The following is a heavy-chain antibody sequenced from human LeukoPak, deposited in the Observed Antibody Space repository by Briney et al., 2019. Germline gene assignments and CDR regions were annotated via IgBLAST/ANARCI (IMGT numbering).Heavy chain of an antibody. Sequence: GGSLRLSCAASGFSVSNNYMSWVRQAPGKGLEWFSVVYGSGSTYYAASVKSRFTIFRDNSKNTLYLQLNSLRAEDTAVYYCARVGRRTIYGPGDHWGQGTLVTVSS. V-gene: IGHV3-66*01. CDR1: GFSVSNNY. CDR3: ARVGRRTIYGPGDH. D-gene: IGHD1-14*01. CDR2: VYGSGST. J-gene: IGHJ4*02.